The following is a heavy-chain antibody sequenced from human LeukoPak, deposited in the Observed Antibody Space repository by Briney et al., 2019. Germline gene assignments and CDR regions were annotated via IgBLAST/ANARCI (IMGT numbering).Heavy chain of an antibody. CDR2: MSPNSGNT. D-gene: IGHD3-3*01. V-gene: IGHV1-8*01. CDR1: GYTFTSYD. CDR3: ARGLAVGYLRFLEWLFDFDY. Sequence: ASVKVSCKASGYTFTSYDINWVRQATGQGLEWMGWMSPNSGNTGYVQKFQGRVTMTRNTSISTAYMELSSLRSEDTAVYYCARGLAVGYLRFLEWLFDFDYWGQGTLVTVSS. J-gene: IGHJ4*02.